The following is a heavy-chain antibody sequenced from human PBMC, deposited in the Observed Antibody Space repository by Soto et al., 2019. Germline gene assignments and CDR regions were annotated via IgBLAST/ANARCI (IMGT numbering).Heavy chain of an antibody. CDR2: ISSSSSTI. CDR3: VRDYNYGDYTKTLYIYYYYMDV. J-gene: IGHJ6*03. V-gene: IGHV3-48*01. D-gene: IGHD4-17*01. Sequence: EVQLVESGGGLVQPGGSLRLSCAASGFTFSSYSMNWVRQAPGKGLEWVSYISSSSSTIYYADSVKGRFTIYRANAKNSLHPQMNHLRAEDTAVYYCVRDYNYGDYTKTLYIYYYYMDVWGKETTVTVFS. CDR1: GFTFSSYS.